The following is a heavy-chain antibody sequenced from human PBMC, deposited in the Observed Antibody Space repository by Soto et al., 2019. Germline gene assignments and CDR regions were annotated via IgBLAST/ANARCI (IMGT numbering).Heavy chain of an antibody. Sequence: SETLSLTCAVYGGSFSGYYWSWIRQPPGKGLEWIGEINHSGSTNYNPSLKSRVTISVDTFKNQFSLKLSSVTAADTAVFYCARAGGILTGFPFDYWGQGTLVTVSS. D-gene: IGHD3-9*01. J-gene: IGHJ4*02. V-gene: IGHV4-34*01. CDR1: GGSFSGYY. CDR3: ARAGGILTGFPFDY. CDR2: INHSGST.